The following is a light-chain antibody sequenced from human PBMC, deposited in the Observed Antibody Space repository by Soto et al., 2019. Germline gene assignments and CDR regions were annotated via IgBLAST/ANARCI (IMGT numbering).Light chain of an antibody. Sequence: IVLTKTTGTLSLSPGERATLSCRASQSVSSSYLAWYQQKPGQAPRLLIYGASSRATGIPDRFSGSGSGTDFTLTISRLEPEDSAVYYCQQDGSLPLWTFSHGTIVDVK. CDR2: GAS. CDR1: QSVSSSY. J-gene: IGKJ1*01. CDR3: QQDGSLPLWT. V-gene: IGKV3-20*01.